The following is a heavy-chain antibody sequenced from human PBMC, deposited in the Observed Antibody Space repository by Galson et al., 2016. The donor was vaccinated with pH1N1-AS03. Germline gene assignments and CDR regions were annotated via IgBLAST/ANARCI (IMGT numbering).Heavy chain of an antibody. J-gene: IGHJ4*03. CDR2: VGGSSGTT. CDR3: ARPIYSSGWSYYFDY. CDR1: GFTFSIYA. V-gene: IGHV3-23*01. D-gene: IGHD6-19*01. Sequence: SLRLSCAASGFTFSIYAMTWVRQVPGKGLEWVSSVGGSSGTTYYADSVKGRCSISRDNSKNTLHLQMHSLRAEDTAVYYCARPIYSSGWSYYFDYWGQGTTVTVSS.